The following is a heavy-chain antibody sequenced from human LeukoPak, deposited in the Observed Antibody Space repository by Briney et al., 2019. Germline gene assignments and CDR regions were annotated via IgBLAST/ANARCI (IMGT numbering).Heavy chain of an antibody. CDR3: ARRSYDYYYYYMDV. J-gene: IGHJ6*03. CDR1: GGSISSSSYY. V-gene: IGHV4-39*01. D-gene: IGHD1-26*01. Sequence: SETLSLTCTVSGGSISSSSYYWGWFRQPPGKGLEWIGSIYYSGSTYYNPSLKSRVTISVDTSKNQFSLKLSSVTAADTAVYYCARRSYDYYYYYMDVWGKGTTVTVSS. CDR2: IYYSGST.